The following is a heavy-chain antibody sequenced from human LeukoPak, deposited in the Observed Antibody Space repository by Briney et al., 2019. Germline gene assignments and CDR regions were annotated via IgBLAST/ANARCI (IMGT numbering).Heavy chain of an antibody. CDR1: GGSFSGYY. CDR2: INHSGST. Sequence: SETLSLTCAVYGGSFSGYYWSWIRQPQGKGLEWIGEINHSGSTNYNPSLKSRVTISVDTSKNQFSLKLSSVTAADTAVYYCARGVRWFDPWGQGTLVTVSS. V-gene: IGHV4-34*01. J-gene: IGHJ5*02. D-gene: IGHD6-6*01. CDR3: ARGVRWFDP.